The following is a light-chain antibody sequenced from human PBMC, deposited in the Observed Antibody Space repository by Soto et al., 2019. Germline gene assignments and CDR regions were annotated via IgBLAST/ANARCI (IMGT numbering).Light chain of an antibody. CDR1: QSIRNF. J-gene: IGKJ1*01. V-gene: IGKV1-39*01. CDR2: AAS. Sequence: DIQMTQSPSSLSSSVGYIGTITCRASQSIRNFLNWYQQKPGKAPKVLIYAASSLQSGVPSRFSGSGSGTEFTLTISSLQPEDSETYYCPQSYSTTKFGQGTKV. CDR3: PQSYSTTK.